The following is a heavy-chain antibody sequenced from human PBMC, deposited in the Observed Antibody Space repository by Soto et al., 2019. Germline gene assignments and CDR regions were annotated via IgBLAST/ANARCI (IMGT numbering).Heavy chain of an antibody. CDR3: ASHYDSSLSGAFDI. CDR2: IDPSDSYT. V-gene: IGHV5-10-1*01. Sequence: GESRKISCXGSGYSFTSYWISWVRQMPGKGLEWMGRIDPSDSYTNYSPSFQGHVTISADKSISTAYLQWSSLKASDTAMYYCASHYDSSLSGAFDIWGQGTMVTVSS. D-gene: IGHD3-22*01. J-gene: IGHJ3*02. CDR1: GYSFTSYW.